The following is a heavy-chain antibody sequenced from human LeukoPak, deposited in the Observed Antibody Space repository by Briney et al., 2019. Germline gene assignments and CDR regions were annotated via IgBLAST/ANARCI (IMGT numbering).Heavy chain of an antibody. Sequence: HPGGSLRLSCAASGFTFSSYGMHWVRQAPGKGLEWVAVISYDGSNKYYADSVKGRFTISRDNSKNTLYLQMNSLRAEDMAVYYCAKDRRPRITMVRGVIIQYYFDYWGQGTLVTVSS. V-gene: IGHV3-30*18. D-gene: IGHD3-10*01. CDR2: ISYDGSNK. CDR3: AKDRRPRITMVRGVIIQYYFDY. J-gene: IGHJ4*02. CDR1: GFTFSSYG.